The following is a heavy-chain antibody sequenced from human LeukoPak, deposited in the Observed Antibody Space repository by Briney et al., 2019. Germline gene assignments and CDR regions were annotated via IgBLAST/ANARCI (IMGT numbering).Heavy chain of an antibody. Sequence: SGTLSLTCTVSGGSISSSSYYWGWIRQPPGKGLEWIGSIYYSGSTYYNPSLKSRVTISVDTSKNQFSLKLSPVTAADTAVYYCARHSATVVMPFDYWGQGTLVTVSS. CDR1: GGSISSSSYY. CDR3: ARHSATVVMPFDY. V-gene: IGHV4-39*01. J-gene: IGHJ4*02. D-gene: IGHD4-23*01. CDR2: IYYSGST.